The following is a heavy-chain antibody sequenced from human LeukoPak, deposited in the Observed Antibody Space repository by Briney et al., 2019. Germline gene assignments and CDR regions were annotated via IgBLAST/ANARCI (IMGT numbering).Heavy chain of an antibody. Sequence: ASVKVSCKASGYTFTGYYMHWVRQAPGQGLEWMGIINPSGGSTGYAQKFQGRVTMTRDTSTSTVYMELSSLRSEDTAVYYCARDSGYSSSLDWFDPWGQGTLVTVSS. CDR1: GYTFTGYY. V-gene: IGHV1-46*01. CDR2: INPSGGST. D-gene: IGHD6-13*01. J-gene: IGHJ5*02. CDR3: ARDSGYSSSLDWFDP.